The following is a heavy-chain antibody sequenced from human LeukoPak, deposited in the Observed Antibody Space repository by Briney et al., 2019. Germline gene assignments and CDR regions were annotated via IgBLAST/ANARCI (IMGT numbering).Heavy chain of an antibody. V-gene: IGHV4-39*07. J-gene: IGHJ5*02. Sequence: SETLSLTCTVSGGSISSSSYYWGWIRQPPGKGLEWIGSIYYSGSTNYNPSLKSRVTISVNTSKNQFSLKLSSVTAADTAVYYCAREGVGLYSSSWYVRPRNWFDPWGQGTLVTVSS. D-gene: IGHD6-13*01. CDR2: IYYSGST. CDR1: GGSISSSSYY. CDR3: AREGVGLYSSSWYVRPRNWFDP.